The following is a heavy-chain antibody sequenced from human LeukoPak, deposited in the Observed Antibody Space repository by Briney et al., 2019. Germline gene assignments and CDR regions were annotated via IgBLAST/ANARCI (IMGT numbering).Heavy chain of an antibody. Sequence: PGGSLRLSCAASGFTFSSYGMSWVRQAPGKGLEWVSAISGSGGSTYYADSVKGRFTISRDNSKNTLYLQMNSLRAEDTAVYYCARVGGYSYGYRYFDYWGQGTLVTVSS. D-gene: IGHD5-18*01. V-gene: IGHV3-23*01. J-gene: IGHJ4*02. CDR1: GFTFSSYG. CDR3: ARVGGYSYGYRYFDY. CDR2: ISGSGGST.